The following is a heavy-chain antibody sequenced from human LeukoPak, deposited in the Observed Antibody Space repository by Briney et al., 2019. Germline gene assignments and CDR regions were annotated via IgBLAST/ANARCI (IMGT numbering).Heavy chain of an antibody. CDR3: ARDGGIVVVPAAIRKGWFDP. D-gene: IGHD2-2*01. CDR1: GYTFTSYY. Sequence: ASVKVSCKASGYTFTSYYMHWVRQAPGQGLEWMGWINPNSGGTNYAQKFQGRVTMTRDTSISTAYMELSRLRSDDTAVYYCARDGGIVVVPAAIRKGWFDPWGQGTLVTVSS. V-gene: IGHV1-2*02. J-gene: IGHJ5*02. CDR2: INPNSGGT.